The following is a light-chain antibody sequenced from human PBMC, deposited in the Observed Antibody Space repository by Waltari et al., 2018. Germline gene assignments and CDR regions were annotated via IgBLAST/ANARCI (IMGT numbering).Light chain of an antibody. V-gene: IGLV3-19*01. CDR1: SLRSDY. J-gene: IGLJ2*01. CDR3: NSRDSSGNLVV. Sequence: SSELTPDPAVSVALGQTVRITCQGDSLRSDYASWYQQKPGQAPVLVIYGKNNRPSGIPDRFSGSSSGNTASLTITGAQAEDEADYYCNSRDSSGNLVVFGGGTKLTVL. CDR2: GKN.